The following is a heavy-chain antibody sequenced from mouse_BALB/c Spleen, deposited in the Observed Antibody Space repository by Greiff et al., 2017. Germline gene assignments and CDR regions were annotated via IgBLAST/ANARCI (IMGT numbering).Heavy chain of an antibody. J-gene: IGHJ2*01. CDR3: AREATAHFDY. D-gene: IGHD1-2*01. Sequence: VQLQQSGAELAEPGASVKMSCKASGYTFTSYWMHWVKQRPGQGLEWIGYINPSTGYTEYNQKFKDKATLTADKSSSTAYMQLSSLTSEDSAVYYCAREATAHFDYWGQGTTLTVSS. CDR1: GYTFTSYW. V-gene: IGHV1-7*01. CDR2: INPSTGYT.